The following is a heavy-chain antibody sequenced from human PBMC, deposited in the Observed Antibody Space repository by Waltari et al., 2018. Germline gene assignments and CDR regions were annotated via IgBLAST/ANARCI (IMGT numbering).Heavy chain of an antibody. CDR2: IYSGGST. V-gene: IGHV3-23*03. CDR3: AKGNYDFWSGYSGGDYYYYMDV. CDR1: GFTFSSYA. Sequence: EVQLVESGGGLVQPGGSLRLSCAASGFTFSSYAMSWVRQAPGKGLGWVSVIYSGGSTYYADSVKGRFTISRDNSKNTLYLQMNSLRAEDTAVYYCAKGNYDFWSGYSGGDYYYYMDVWGKGTTVTVSS. J-gene: IGHJ6*03. D-gene: IGHD3-3*01.